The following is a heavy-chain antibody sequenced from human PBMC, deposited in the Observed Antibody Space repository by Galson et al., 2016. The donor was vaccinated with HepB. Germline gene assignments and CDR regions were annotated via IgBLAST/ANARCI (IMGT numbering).Heavy chain of an antibody. CDR1: GFIFSSYS. J-gene: IGHJ4*02. Sequence: SLRLSCAASGFIFSSYSMNWVRQAPGKGLEWVSYISSGSSTMYYVDSVKGRFTISRDDAKNSLYLQMNSLRAEDTGIYYCARPTGYSDTSAYGLWGQGTLVTVSS. V-gene: IGHV3-48*04. CDR2: ISSGSSTM. D-gene: IGHD3-22*01. CDR3: ARPTGYSDTSAYGL.